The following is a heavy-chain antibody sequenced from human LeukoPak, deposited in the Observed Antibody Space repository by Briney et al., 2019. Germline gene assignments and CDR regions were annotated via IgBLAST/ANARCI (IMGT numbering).Heavy chain of an antibody. CDR1: LFIFTNYA. CDR3: ARDRTRDGYNQGRVFDY. D-gene: IGHD5-24*01. V-gene: IGHV3-30-3*01. Sequence: GGSMTLSCAASLFIFTNYAIDWVRQAPCKGLEWVVAMSYDGSNKYYADSVKGRFTISRDISKNTLYLQMNSLRAEDTAVYYCARDRTRDGYNQGRVFDYWGQGTLVTVSS. J-gene: IGHJ4*02. CDR2: MSYDGSNK.